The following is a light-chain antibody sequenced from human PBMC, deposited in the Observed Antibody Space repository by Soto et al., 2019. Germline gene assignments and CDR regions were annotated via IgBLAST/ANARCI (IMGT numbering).Light chain of an antibody. J-gene: IGKJ5*01. CDR1: QSLSSN. CDR3: QQRSNWTIT. CDR2: DAS. V-gene: IGKV3-11*01. Sequence: EIVLTQSPATLYVSPGERATLSCRASQSLSSNVAWYQQKPGQAPRLLIYDASNRATGIPARFSGSGSGTDFTLTISSLEPEDFAVYYCQQRSNWTITFGQGTRLEIK.